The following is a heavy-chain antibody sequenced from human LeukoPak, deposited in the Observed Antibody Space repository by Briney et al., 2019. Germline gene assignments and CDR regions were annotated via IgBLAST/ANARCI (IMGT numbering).Heavy chain of an antibody. CDR3: ARRNGGSTSYDY. CDR1: GGSISSYY. J-gene: IGHJ4*02. D-gene: IGHD4-23*01. CDR2: IYYSGNP. Sequence: SETLSLTCTVSGGSISSYYWSWVRQPPGKGLEWIGYIYYSGNPNYHPSLKSRVTISVDTSKNQFSLKLSSVTASDTAVYYCARRNGGSTSYDYWGQGTLVTVSS. V-gene: IGHV4-59*08.